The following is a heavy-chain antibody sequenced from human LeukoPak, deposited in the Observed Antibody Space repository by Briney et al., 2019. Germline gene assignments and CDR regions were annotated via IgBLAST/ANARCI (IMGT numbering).Heavy chain of an antibody. CDR3: ARDPPRGDKGFDY. D-gene: IGHD3-16*01. V-gene: IGHV1-2*02. CDR2: INPNSGGT. Sequence: GASVKVSCKASGYTFTGYYMHWVRQAPGQGLEWMGWINPNSGGTNYAQKFQGRVTTTRDTSISTAYMELSRLRSDDTAVYYCARDPPRGDKGFDYWGQGTLVTVSS. CDR1: GYTFTGYY. J-gene: IGHJ4*02.